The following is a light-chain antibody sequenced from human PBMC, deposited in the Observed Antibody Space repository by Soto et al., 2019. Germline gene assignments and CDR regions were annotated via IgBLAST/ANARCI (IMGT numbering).Light chain of an antibody. Sequence: DIQMTQSPSSLSASVGDRVTITCRASKSISCYLNWYQQKPGKAPKLLIYAASSLQSGVRSRCSGSGSEKDFTRPISSLLPEDFTTYYCEQSYSTSLTVGGGTKVQIK. V-gene: IGKV1-39*01. J-gene: IGKJ4*01. CDR3: EQSYSTSLT. CDR2: AAS. CDR1: KSISCY.